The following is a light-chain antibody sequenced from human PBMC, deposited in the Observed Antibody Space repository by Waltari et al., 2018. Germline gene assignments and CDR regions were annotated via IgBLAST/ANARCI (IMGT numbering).Light chain of an antibody. CDR3: QQLNSYPLT. J-gene: IGKJ4*01. V-gene: IGKV1-9*01. Sequence: IQLTQSPSSLSASVGDRVTITCRASQDISSYLARYQQKPGKAPKLLIYAASTLQSGVQSMFSGSGSGTDCTLTISSLQPEDFATYYCQQLNSYPLTFGGGTKVEIK. CDR1: QDISSY. CDR2: AAS.